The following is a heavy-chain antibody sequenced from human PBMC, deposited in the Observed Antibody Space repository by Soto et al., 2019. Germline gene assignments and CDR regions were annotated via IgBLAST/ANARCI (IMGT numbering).Heavy chain of an antibody. CDR3: ASHTGYSSGWAFDY. D-gene: IGHD6-19*01. Sequence: QVQLVESGGGLVKPGGSLRLSCAASGLTFSDYYMSWIRQAPGKGLEWVSYISSSGSSTYYVDSVKGRFTISRDNAKKSLYLQMNSLKAEASAVYYCASHTGYSSGWAFDYWGQGTLVTISS. V-gene: IGHV3-11*01. CDR1: GLTFSDYY. J-gene: IGHJ4*02. CDR2: ISSSGSST.